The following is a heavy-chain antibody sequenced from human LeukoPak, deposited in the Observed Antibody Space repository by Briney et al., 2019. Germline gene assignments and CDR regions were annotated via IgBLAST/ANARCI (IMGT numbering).Heavy chain of an antibody. CDR1: GFTFSRYD. CDR2: IGRGVGST. CDR3: ARDIVGATGY. D-gene: IGHD1-26*01. Sequence: GGSLRLSCAASGFTFSRYDLSWVRQAPGKGLECVSTIGRGVGSTYYADSVKGRFTISRDNSKNTLYLQMNSLRAEDTAVYYCARDIVGATGYWGQGTLVTVSS. J-gene: IGHJ4*02. V-gene: IGHV3-23*01.